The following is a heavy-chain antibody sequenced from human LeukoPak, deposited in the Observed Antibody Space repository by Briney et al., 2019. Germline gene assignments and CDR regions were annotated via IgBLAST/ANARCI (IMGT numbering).Heavy chain of an antibody. V-gene: IGHV1-18*01. CDR1: GYTFTSYG. D-gene: IGHD6-13*01. J-gene: IGHJ3*02. CDR3: ARALAAAGARNDAFDI. CDR2: ISAYNGNT. Sequence: ASVKVSCKASGYTFTSYGISWVRQAPGQGLEWMGWISAYNGNTNYAQKLQGRVTITTDESTSTAYMELSSLRSEDTAVYYCARALAAAGARNDAFDIWGQGTMVTVSS.